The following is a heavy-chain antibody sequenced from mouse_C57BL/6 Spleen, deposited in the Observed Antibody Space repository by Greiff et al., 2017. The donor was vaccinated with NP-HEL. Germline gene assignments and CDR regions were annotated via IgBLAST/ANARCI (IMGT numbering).Heavy chain of an antibody. V-gene: IGHV5-16*01. CDR3: ARDGELGRGYFDY. CDR1: GFTFSDYY. J-gene: IGHJ2*01. CDR2: INYDGSST. Sequence: EVKVVESEGGLVQPGSSMKLSCTASGFTFSDYYMAWVRQVPEKGLEWVANINYDGSSTYYLDSLKSRFIISRDNAKNILYLQMSSLKSEDTATYYCARDGELGRGYFDYWGQGTTLTVSS. D-gene: IGHD4-1*01.